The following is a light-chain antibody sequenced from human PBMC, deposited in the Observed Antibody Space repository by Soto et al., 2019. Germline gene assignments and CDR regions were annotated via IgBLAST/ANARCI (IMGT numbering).Light chain of an antibody. CDR1: QDISRW. CDR2: GAS. V-gene: IGKV1-12*01. J-gene: IGKJ4*01. CDR3: KQSKTFPPS. Sequence: DIQMTQSPSSVSASVGDRVTITCRASQDISRWLGWYQQKPGKAPNLLIYGASNLPSGVPSRFSGGGSATDFTLHISSLQPEDFAPYYCKQSKTFPPSFGGGTKVEIK.